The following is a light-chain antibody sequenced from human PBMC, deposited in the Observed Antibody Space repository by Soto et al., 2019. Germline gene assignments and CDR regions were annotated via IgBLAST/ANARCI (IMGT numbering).Light chain of an antibody. V-gene: IGKV3-20*01. CDR2: AVS. CDR1: QSVSSSL. J-gene: IGKJ2*02. Sequence: EIVLTQSPGTLSLSPGEGATLSCRASQSVSSSLLAWFQQKPGQAPRLLIHAVSSRATGIPDRFSGSRSGTDFTPSITRLEPEDWPVYDCHQYGSSPRTFGQGTKLEIK. CDR3: HQYGSSPRT.